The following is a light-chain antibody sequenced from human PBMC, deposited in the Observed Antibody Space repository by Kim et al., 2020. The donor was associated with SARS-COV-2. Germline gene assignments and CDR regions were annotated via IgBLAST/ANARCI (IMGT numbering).Light chain of an antibody. CDR3: NSRDSSGNRLV. V-gene: IGLV3-19*01. Sequence: SSELTQDPAVSVALGQTVRITCQGDSLRSYYANWYQQKPGQAPVLVMYGKNNRPSGIPDRFSGSNSGNTASLTITGAQAEDEADFYCNSRDSSGNRLVFGGGNRLTVL. J-gene: IGLJ2*01. CDR2: GKN. CDR1: SLRSYY.